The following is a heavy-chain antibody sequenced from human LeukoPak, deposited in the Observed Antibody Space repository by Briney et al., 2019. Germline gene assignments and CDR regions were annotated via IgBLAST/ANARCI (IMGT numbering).Heavy chain of an antibody. CDR3: ARAAYRRRECDD. CDR1: GYTFTGYY. D-gene: IGHD2-2*02. V-gene: IGHV1-2*02. J-gene: IGHJ4*02. Sequence: GASVKVSCKASGYTFTGYYMHWVRQAPGQGLEWMGWINPNSGGTNYAQKFQGRVTMTRDTSISTAYMELSRLRSDDTAVYDCARAAYRRRECDDWGEGTLVTVSS. CDR2: INPNSGGT.